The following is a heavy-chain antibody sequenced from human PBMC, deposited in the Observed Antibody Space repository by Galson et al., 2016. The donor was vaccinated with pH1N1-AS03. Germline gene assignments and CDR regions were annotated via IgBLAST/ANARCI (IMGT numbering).Heavy chain of an antibody. V-gene: IGHV3-48*02. Sequence: SLRLSCAASGFNFNVYSMNWVRRAPGKGLEWISYMTSDMRTIKYADSVKGRFTISRDNARNSLFLQMNSLRDEDTAIYYCARSVQYSFDYWGQGILVTVSS. CDR3: ARSVQYSFDY. J-gene: IGHJ4*02. D-gene: IGHD5/OR15-5a*01. CDR2: MTSDMRTI. CDR1: GFNFNVYS.